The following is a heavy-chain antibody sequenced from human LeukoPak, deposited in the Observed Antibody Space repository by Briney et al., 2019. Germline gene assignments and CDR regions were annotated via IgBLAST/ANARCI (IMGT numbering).Heavy chain of an antibody. CDR1: GYTFTSYG. CDR3: ARDWAGYSSGWYHFDY. J-gene: IGHJ4*02. CDR2: ISAYNGNT. V-gene: IGHV1-18*01. D-gene: IGHD6-19*01. Sequence: ASVKVSCKASGYTFTSYGISWVRQALGQGLEWMGWISAYNGNTNYAQKLQGRVTMTTDTSTSTAYMELRSLISDDTAVYYCARDWAGYSSGWYHFDYWGQGTLVTVSS.